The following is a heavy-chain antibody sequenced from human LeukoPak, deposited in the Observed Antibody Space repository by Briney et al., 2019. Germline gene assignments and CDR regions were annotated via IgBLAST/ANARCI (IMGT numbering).Heavy chain of an antibody. CDR3: AKESQQITMIVVVITPYFDY. V-gene: IGHV3-21*01. J-gene: IGHJ4*02. D-gene: IGHD3-22*01. CDR1: GFTFSSYN. CDR2: ISTTSDYI. Sequence: PGGSLRLSFAASGFTFSSYNMNWVRQAPGKELEWVSSISTTSDYIYYADSLKGRFTISRDNAKNSLYLQMNSLRAEDTAVYYCAKESQQITMIVVVITPYFDYWGQGTLVTVSS.